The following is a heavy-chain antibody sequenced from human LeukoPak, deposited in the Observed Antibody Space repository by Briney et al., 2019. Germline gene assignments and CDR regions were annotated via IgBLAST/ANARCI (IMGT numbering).Heavy chain of an antibody. CDR3: AKNMISAGRGTFDI. CDR2: ISWDGDST. J-gene: IGHJ3*02. Sequence: GGSLRLSCAASGFTFDDYAMHWVRQAPGKGLEWVSLISWDGDSTYYADSVKGRFTVSRDNSKNSLYLQMNSLRAEDTALYYCAKNMISAGRGTFDIWGQGTMVTVSS. D-gene: IGHD1-14*01. CDR1: GFTFDDYA. V-gene: IGHV3-43D*04.